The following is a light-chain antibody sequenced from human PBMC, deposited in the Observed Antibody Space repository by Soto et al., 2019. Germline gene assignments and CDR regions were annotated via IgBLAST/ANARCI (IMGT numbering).Light chain of an antibody. CDR3: AAWDDSLNARGV. Sequence: QSVLTQPPSASGTPGQRVTISCSGIRSNIGSNAVSWYQQLPGTAPKLLIYNDNQRPSGVPDRFSASKSGTSASLAISGLQSEDEADYYCAAWDDSLNARGVFGGGTKLTVL. CDR2: NDN. J-gene: IGLJ3*02. V-gene: IGLV1-44*01. CDR1: RSNIGSNA.